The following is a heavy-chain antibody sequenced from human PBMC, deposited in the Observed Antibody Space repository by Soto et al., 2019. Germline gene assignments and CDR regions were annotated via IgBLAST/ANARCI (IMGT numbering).Heavy chain of an antibody. D-gene: IGHD3-22*01. V-gene: IGHV4-31*03. CDR2: IYYSGST. J-gene: IGHJ4*02. Sequence: QVQLQESGPGLVKPSQTLSLTCTVSGGSISSGGYYWSWIRQHPGKGLEWIGYIYYSGSTYYNPSLKSRVTISVDTSKNRFSLKLSSVTAADTAVYYCARGGLDVGGGYYDSSGLLTYWGQGTLVTVSS. CDR1: GGSISSGGYY. CDR3: ARGGLDVGGGYYDSSGLLTY.